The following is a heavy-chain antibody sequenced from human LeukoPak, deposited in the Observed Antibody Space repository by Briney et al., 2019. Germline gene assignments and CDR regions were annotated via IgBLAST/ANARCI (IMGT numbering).Heavy chain of an antibody. Sequence: KPGGSLRLSCAASGFTFSDYYMSWIGQAPGKGLEWVSYISSSGSTIYYADSVKGRFTISRDNAKNSLYLQMNSLRAEDTAVYYCASRYGSGSYYPFDYWGQGTLVTVSS. CDR3: ASRYGSGSYYPFDY. CDR1: GFTFSDYY. CDR2: ISSSGSTI. V-gene: IGHV3-11*01. J-gene: IGHJ4*02. D-gene: IGHD3-10*01.